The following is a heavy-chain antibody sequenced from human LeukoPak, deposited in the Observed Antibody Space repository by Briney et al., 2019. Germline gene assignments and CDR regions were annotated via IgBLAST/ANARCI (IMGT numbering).Heavy chain of an antibody. CDR1: GGTYSGYA. Sequence: ASVKVSCKASGGTYSGYALTWVRQAPGQGLEWVGEIIPFFGTTKYTQKFQGRVTITAEESTKTVYMELSSLQTDDTAVYYCASGICTAVYCQSEDGSWGQGTLVTVSS. V-gene: IGHV1-69*01. CDR2: IIPFFGTT. D-gene: IGHD3-9*01. CDR3: ASGICTAVYCQSEDGS. J-gene: IGHJ4*02.